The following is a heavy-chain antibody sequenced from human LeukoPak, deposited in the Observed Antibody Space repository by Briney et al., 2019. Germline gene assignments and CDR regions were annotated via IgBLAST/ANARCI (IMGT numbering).Heavy chain of an antibody. V-gene: IGHV3-23*01. J-gene: IGHJ5*02. D-gene: IGHD6-6*01. CDR1: GFTFSSYA. CDR2: INSGGST. Sequence: GGSLRLSCAASGFTFSSYAMSWVRQAPGKGLEWVSVINSGGSTYYADSVKGRFTIPRDNSKNTLYLQINNLRAEDTAVYYCAKAGGRYSSSSVYNWFDPWSQGTLVTVSS. CDR3: AKAGGRYSSSSVYNWFDP.